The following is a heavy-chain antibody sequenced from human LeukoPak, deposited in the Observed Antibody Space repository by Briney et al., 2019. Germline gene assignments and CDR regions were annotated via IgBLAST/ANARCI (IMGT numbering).Heavy chain of an antibody. CDR2: IYHSGST. J-gene: IGHJ4*02. D-gene: IGHD3-22*01. Sequence: SETLSLTCTVSGGSISSYYWSWIRQPPGKGLEWIGSIYHSGSTYYNPSLKSRVTISVDTSTNQFSLKLSSVTAADTAVYYCARAGDSSGYEYYFDYWGQGTLVTVSS. CDR1: GGSISSYY. V-gene: IGHV4-59*12. CDR3: ARAGDSSGYEYYFDY.